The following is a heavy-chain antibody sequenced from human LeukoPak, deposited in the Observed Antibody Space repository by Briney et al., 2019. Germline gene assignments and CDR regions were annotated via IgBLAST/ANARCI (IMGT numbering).Heavy chain of an antibody. Sequence: GGSLRLSCAASGFTFDDYTMHWVRQAPGHGLKCVSLISWDGGSTYYADSVKGRFTISRDNSKNSLYLQMNSLRTEDTALYYCAKDADDYCSSTSCYTFEHWGQGTLVTVSS. D-gene: IGHD2-2*02. CDR2: ISWDGGST. V-gene: IGHV3-43*01. CDR3: AKDADDYCSSTSCYTFEH. J-gene: IGHJ1*01. CDR1: GFTFDDYT.